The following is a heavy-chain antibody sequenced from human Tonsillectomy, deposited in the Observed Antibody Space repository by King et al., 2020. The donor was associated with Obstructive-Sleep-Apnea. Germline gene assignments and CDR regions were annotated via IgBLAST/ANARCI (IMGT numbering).Heavy chain of an antibody. D-gene: IGHD3/OR15-3a*01. V-gene: IGHV3-66*01. Sequence: VQLVESGGGLVQPGGSLRLSCGFTVSSNYMSWVRQAPGKGLEWGSVIYSGGSTYYADSVNGRFTISRDISNNTLYLKMNSLRAEDTAVYYCARAPFIWTDYEQSWYFDLWGRGTLVTVSS. J-gene: IGHJ2*01. CDR3: ARAPFIWTDYEQSWYFDL. CDR1: FTVSSNY. CDR2: IYSGGST.